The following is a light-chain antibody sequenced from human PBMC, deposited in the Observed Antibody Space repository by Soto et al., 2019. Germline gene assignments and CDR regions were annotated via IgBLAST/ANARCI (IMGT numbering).Light chain of an antibody. J-gene: IGLJ1*01. CDR3: QVWDSSSDHYV. Sequence: SYELTQPPSVSLAPGKTARITCEGSNIGSKSVHWYQQKPGQAPVLVISYDSDRPSGIPERFSGSNSENTATLTISRVEAGDEADYYCQVWDSSSDHYVFGTGTKLTVL. CDR1: NIGSKS. V-gene: IGLV3-21*04. CDR2: YDS.